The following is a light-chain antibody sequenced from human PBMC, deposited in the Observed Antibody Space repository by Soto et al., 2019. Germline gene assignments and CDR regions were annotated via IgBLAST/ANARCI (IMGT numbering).Light chain of an antibody. CDR3: SSYTNSYSYV. CDR1: GRDIGAYDY. Sequence: QSVLAQPASVSGSPGQSITISCTGSGRDIGAYDYVSWYQQHPGKAPKLLIYGVKNRPSGVSYRFSASKSAFTASLTISGLQAEDEATYYCSSYTNSYSYVLGHGTKLTV. V-gene: IGLV2-14*01. CDR2: GVK. J-gene: IGLJ1*01.